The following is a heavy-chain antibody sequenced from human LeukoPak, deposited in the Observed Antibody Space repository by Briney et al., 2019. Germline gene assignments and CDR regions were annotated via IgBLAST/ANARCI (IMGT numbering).Heavy chain of an antibody. D-gene: IGHD3-10*01. V-gene: IGHV3-21*01. Sequence: PGGSLRLSCAASGFTFSSYSMNWVRQAPGEGLEWVSSISSSSSYIYYADSVKGRFTISRDNAKNSLYLQMNSLRAEDTAVYYCARDSAFGELLSPGAFDIWGQGTMVTVSS. CDR2: ISSSSSYI. J-gene: IGHJ3*02. CDR1: GFTFSSYS. CDR3: ARDSAFGELLSPGAFDI.